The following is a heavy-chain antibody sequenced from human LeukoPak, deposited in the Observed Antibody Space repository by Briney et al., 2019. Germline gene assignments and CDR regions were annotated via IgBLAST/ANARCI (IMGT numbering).Heavy chain of an antibody. CDR3: ARVGFDFWSGYAVDY. Sequence: ASVKVSCKASGYTFTSYDINWVRQATGQGLAWMGWMNPNSGNTGYAQKFQGRVTMTRNTSISTAYMELSSLRSEDTAVYYCARVGFDFWSGYAVDYWGQGTLVTVSS. J-gene: IGHJ4*02. CDR2: MNPNSGNT. D-gene: IGHD3-3*01. V-gene: IGHV1-8*01. CDR1: GYTFTSYD.